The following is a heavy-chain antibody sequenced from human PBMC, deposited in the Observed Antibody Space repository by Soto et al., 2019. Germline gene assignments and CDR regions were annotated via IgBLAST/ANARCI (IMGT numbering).Heavy chain of an antibody. J-gene: IGHJ3*02. V-gene: IGHV3-33*01. Sequence: QVQLVESGGGVVQPGKSLRLSCAASGFSFSSYGMHWVRQAPGKGLEWVAVIWYDGSNEDYADSVKGRFAISRDNSKNTLYLQMNSLRADDTAVYYCARDRDYYDNSGYALDIRGQGTVVTVSS. CDR1: GFSFSSYG. D-gene: IGHD3-22*01. CDR3: ARDRDYYDNSGYALDI. CDR2: IWYDGSNE.